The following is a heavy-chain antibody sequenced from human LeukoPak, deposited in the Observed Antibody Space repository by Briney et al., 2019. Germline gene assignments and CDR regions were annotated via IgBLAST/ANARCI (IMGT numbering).Heavy chain of an antibody. J-gene: IGHJ4*02. V-gene: IGHV4-59*08. CDR3: ASRTYYYGSGNRIFDY. CDR1: GGSISSYY. Sequence: SETLSLTCTVSGGSISSYYWSWIRQPPGKGLEWIGYIYYSGSTNYNPSLKSRVTISVDTSKNQFSLRLSSVTAADTAVYYCASRTYYYGSGNRIFDYWGQGTLVTVSS. CDR2: IYYSGST. D-gene: IGHD3-10*01.